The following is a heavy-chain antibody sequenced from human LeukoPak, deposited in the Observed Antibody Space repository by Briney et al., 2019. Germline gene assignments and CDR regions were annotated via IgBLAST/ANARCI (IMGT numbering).Heavy chain of an antibody. Sequence: GGSLRLSCAASGFTSSDHYMDWVRQAPGKGLEWVVRIRSKANRYSTEYAAPVKGRFTILRDDSKNSVYLQMSSLKTEESAVYYCARGGPYSTSNYWGQGTLVTVSS. V-gene: IGHV3-72*01. CDR3: ARGGPYSTSNY. CDR1: GFTSSDHY. J-gene: IGHJ4*02. D-gene: IGHD6-13*01. CDR2: IRSKANRYST.